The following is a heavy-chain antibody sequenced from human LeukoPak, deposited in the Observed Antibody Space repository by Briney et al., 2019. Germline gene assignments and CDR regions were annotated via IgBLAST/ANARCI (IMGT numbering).Heavy chain of an antibody. V-gene: IGHV4-34*01. CDR1: GGSFSGYY. Sequence: PSETLSLTCAAYGGSFSGYYWSWIRQPPGKGLEWIGEINHSGSTNYNPSLKSRVTISVDTSKNQFSLKLSSVTAADTAVYYCALRTTVVTFDYWGQGTLVTVSS. D-gene: IGHD4-23*01. CDR3: ALRTTVVTFDY. CDR2: INHSGST. J-gene: IGHJ4*02.